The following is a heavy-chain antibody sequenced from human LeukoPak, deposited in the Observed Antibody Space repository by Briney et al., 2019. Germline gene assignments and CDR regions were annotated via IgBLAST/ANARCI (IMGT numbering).Heavy chain of an antibody. Sequence: GGSLRLSCAASGFTFSVSDMHWVRQAPGKGLEWVAVISYDGSNKYYADSVKGRFTISRDNSKNTLYLQMNSLRAEDTAVYYCAKGGGPYSSGNHFDYWGQETLVTVSS. J-gene: IGHJ4*02. D-gene: IGHD6-19*01. CDR1: GFTFSVSD. V-gene: IGHV3-30*18. CDR3: AKGGGPYSSGNHFDY. CDR2: ISYDGSNK.